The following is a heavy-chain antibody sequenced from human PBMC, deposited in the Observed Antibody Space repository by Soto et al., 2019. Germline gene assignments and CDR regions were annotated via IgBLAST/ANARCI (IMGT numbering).Heavy chain of an antibody. CDR1: GFTFSSYS. V-gene: IGHV3-48*01. D-gene: IGHD6-6*01. J-gene: IGHJ3*02. CDR2: ISSSSSTI. CDR3: ASCGQLIAVGAQDDAFDI. Sequence: PGGSLRLSCAASGFTFSSYSMNWVRQAPGKGLEWVSYISSSSSTIYYADSVKGRFTISRDNAKNSLYLQMNSLRAEDTAVYYCASCGQLIAVGAQDDAFDISGPGTMVPVSS.